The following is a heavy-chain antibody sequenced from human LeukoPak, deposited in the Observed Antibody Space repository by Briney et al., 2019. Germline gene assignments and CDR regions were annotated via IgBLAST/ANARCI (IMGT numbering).Heavy chain of an antibody. V-gene: IGHV4-59*01. Sequence: PSETLSLTCTVSDDSISDYYRGWIRQPPGKGLEWIGYYHNSGTSTYNPSLKSRVTISADTSKNQFSLKLNSLTTADTAVYYCTRGAGWLIDYWGQGILVTVSS. CDR1: DDSISDYY. CDR3: TRGAGWLIDY. D-gene: IGHD3-16*01. CDR2: YHNSGTS. J-gene: IGHJ4*02.